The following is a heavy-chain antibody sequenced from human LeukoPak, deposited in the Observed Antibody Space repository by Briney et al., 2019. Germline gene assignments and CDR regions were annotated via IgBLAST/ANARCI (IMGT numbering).Heavy chain of an antibody. Sequence: GGSLRLSCAASGFTVSSNYMSWVRQAPGKGLEWVANIKQDGSEKYYVDSVKGRFTISRDNAKNSLYLQMNSLRAEDTAVYYCARDKIVGATYFDYWGQGTLVTVSS. CDR1: GFTVSSNY. V-gene: IGHV3-7*01. J-gene: IGHJ4*02. CDR2: IKQDGSEK. CDR3: ARDKIVGATYFDY. D-gene: IGHD1-26*01.